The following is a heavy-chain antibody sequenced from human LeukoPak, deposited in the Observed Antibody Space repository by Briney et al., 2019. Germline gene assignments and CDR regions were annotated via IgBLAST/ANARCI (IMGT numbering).Heavy chain of an antibody. CDR1: GFTFSSYA. V-gene: IGHV3-23*01. Sequence: GGSLRLSCAASGFTFSSYAMNWVRQAPGKGLEWVSAISGSGDNTYYADSVKGRFTISRDNSKNTLYLQMDSLRAEDTAVYYCAKERYSSGWYAYTDVWGKGTTVTVSS. D-gene: IGHD6-19*01. CDR2: ISGSGDNT. J-gene: IGHJ6*04. CDR3: AKERYSSGWYAYTDV.